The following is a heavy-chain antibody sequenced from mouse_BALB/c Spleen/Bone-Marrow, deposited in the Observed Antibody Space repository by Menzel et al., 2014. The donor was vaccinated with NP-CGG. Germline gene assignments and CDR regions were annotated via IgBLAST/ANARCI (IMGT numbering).Heavy chain of an antibody. CDR1: GFNIKDTY. V-gene: IGHV14-3*02. Sequence: VQLKQSGAELVKPGASVKLSCTASGFNIKDTYIHWVKPRPEQGLEWIGRIDPANDNTKYDPKFQGKATITADTSSSTAYLQLSSLTSEDTAVYYCASYVYGYYFDYWGQGTTLTVSS. CDR2: IDPANDNT. J-gene: IGHJ2*01. CDR3: ASYVYGYYFDY. D-gene: IGHD2-2*01.